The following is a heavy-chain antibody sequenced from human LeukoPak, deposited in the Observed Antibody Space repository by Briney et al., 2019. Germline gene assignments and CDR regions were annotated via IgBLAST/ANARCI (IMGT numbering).Heavy chain of an antibody. D-gene: IGHD1-7*01. CDR1: GFTFSSYA. Sequence: PGGSLRLSCAASGFTFSSYAMSWVRQAPGKGLEWLSAISSTGSTTYYADSVKGRFTISRDNSKNTLYLQMNSLKAEDTAVYYCAEKENFYFDYWGQGTLVTVSS. CDR2: ISSTGSTT. J-gene: IGHJ4*02. CDR3: AEKENFYFDY. V-gene: IGHV3-23*01.